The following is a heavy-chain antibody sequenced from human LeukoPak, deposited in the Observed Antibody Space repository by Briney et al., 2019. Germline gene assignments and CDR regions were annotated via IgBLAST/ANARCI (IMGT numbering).Heavy chain of an antibody. CDR3: VRMRGPERRHCFDY. Sequence: GGSLRLSCVVSDFTFAVSWVRQAPGKGLEWISTINGRGDDSFHADSVKGRFTISRDTSKNTLYLHMTSLRAADTAMRFCVRMRGPERRHCFDYWSQGALLIVSS. J-gene: IGHJ4*02. CDR2: INGRGDDS. D-gene: IGHD1-1*01. V-gene: IGHV3-23*01. CDR1: DFTFA.